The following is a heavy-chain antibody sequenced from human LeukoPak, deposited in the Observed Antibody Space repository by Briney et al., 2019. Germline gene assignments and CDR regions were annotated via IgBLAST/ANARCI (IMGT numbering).Heavy chain of an antibody. CDR2: ISYDGSNK. CDR1: GFTFSSYA. J-gene: IGHJ4*02. CDR3: ASPGASAAGTGY. Sequence: PGGSLRLSCVASGFTFSSYAMHWVRQAPGKGLEWVAVISYDGSNKYYADSVKGRFTISRDNSKNTLYLQMNSLRAEDTAVYYCASPGASAAGTGYWGQGTLVTVSS. V-gene: IGHV3-30*04. D-gene: IGHD6-13*01.